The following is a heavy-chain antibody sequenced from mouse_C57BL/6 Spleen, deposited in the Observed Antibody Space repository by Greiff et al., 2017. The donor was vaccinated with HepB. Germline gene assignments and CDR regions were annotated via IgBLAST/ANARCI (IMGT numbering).Heavy chain of an antibody. V-gene: IGHV2-5*01. D-gene: IGHD1-1*01. CDR3: AKEAYGSSYRSYFDY. CDR2: IWRGGST. CDR1: GFSLTSYG. Sequence: QVQLQQSGPGLVQPSQSLSITCTVSGFSLTSYGVHWVRQSPGKGLEWLGVIWRGGSTDYNAAFMSRLSITKDNSKSQVFFKMNSLQADDTAIYYCAKEAYGSSYRSYFDYWGQGTTLTVSS. J-gene: IGHJ2*01.